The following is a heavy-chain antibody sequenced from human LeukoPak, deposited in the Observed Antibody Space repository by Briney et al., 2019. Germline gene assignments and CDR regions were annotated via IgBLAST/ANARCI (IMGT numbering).Heavy chain of an antibody. CDR2: IYYSGST. D-gene: IGHD3-22*01. CDR3: VIGPYYYVFDY. CDR1: GGSISSSSYY. J-gene: IGHJ4*02. Sequence: SETLSLTCTVSGGSISSSSYYWGWIRQPPGKGLEWIGSIYYSGSTYYNPSLKSRVTISVDTSKNQFSLKLSSVTAADTAVYYCVIGPYYYVFDYWGQGTLVTVS. V-gene: IGHV4-39*01.